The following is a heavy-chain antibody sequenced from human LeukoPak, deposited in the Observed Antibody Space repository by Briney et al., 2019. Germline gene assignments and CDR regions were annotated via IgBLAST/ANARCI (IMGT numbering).Heavy chain of an antibody. CDR2: VSYSGTT. J-gene: IGHJ5*02. CDR3: ARDSSGWYRWFDP. Sequence: SETLSLACTVSDGSISSYYWSWIRQPPGKGLEWIGYVSYSGTTNYSPSLKSRVTISVDTSKNQFSLKLSSVTAADTAVYYCARDSSGWYRWFDPWGQGTLVTVSS. V-gene: IGHV4-59*01. D-gene: IGHD6-19*01. CDR1: DGSISSYY.